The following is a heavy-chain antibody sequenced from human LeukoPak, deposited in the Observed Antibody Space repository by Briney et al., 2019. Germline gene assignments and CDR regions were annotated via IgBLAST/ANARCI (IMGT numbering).Heavy chain of an antibody. V-gene: IGHV3-30*02. CDR2: IWYDGSNT. Sequence: GGSLRLSCAASGFTFNNYGMHWFRQAPGKGLEWVAFIWYDGSNTYYADSVKGRFTISRDNSKNTLYLQMNSLKAADTAVYYCAKDISSNFDYWGQGTLVTVSS. CDR1: GFTFNNYG. D-gene: IGHD2-2*01. CDR3: AKDISSNFDY. J-gene: IGHJ4*02.